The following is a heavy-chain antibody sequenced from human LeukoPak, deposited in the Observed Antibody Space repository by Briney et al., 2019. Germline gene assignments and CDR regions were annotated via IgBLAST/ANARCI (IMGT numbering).Heavy chain of an antibody. V-gene: IGHV3-66*01. CDR3: ARGGNSSWRYFDY. J-gene: IGHJ4*02. D-gene: IGHD6-13*01. Sequence: GGSLRLSCAASGFTVNNNYMSWVRQAPGKGLECVSVIYNGGRTNYADSVKGRFTISRDNSKNTLYLQMNSLRAEDTAVYYCARGGNSSWRYFDYWGQGTLVTVSS. CDR2: IYNGGRT. CDR1: GFTVNNNY.